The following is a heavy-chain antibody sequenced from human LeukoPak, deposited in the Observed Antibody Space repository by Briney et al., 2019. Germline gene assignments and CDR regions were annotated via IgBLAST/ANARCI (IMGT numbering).Heavy chain of an antibody. Sequence: GGSLRLSCAASGFTFDDYAMHWVRQAPGKGLEWVSGISWNSGSIGYADSVKGRFTISRDNAKNSLYLQMNSLRAEDTAVYYCARAEGRLQRNWFDPWGQGTLVTVSS. V-gene: IGHV3-9*01. J-gene: IGHJ5*02. CDR1: GFTFDDYA. D-gene: IGHD4-11*01. CDR3: ARAEGRLQRNWFDP. CDR2: ISWNSGSI.